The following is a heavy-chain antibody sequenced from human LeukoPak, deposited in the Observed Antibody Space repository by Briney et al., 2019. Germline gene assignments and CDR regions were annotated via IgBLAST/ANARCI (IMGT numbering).Heavy chain of an antibody. V-gene: IGHV3-7*01. CDR2: IKYDGSGK. D-gene: IGHD7-27*01. Sequence: GGSLRPSCAASGFTFSSHWMSWVRQGPGKGLEWVANIKYDGSGKYYMDSVKGRFTVSRDNAKNSLYLQLSSLRAEDTAVYYCVRDFTWTTGDEIWGQGTLVTVSS. CDR1: GFTFSSHW. CDR3: VRDFTWTTGDEI. J-gene: IGHJ4*02.